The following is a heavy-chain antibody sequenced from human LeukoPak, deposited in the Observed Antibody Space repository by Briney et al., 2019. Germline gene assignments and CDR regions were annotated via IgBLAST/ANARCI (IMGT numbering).Heavy chain of an antibody. V-gene: IGHV3-33*06. Sequence: GGSLRLSCAASGFTFSSYGMHWVRQAPGKGLEWVAVIWYDGSNKYYADSVKGRVTISRDNSKNTLYLQMSSLRAEDTAVYYCAKDEVLYDSSGYPDYWGQGTLVTVSS. CDR1: GFTFSSYG. J-gene: IGHJ4*02. CDR2: IWYDGSNK. CDR3: AKDEVLYDSSGYPDY. D-gene: IGHD3-22*01.